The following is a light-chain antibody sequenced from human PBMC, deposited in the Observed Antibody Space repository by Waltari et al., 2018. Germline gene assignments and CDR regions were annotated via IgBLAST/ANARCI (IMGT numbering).Light chain of an antibody. V-gene: IGLV1-44*01. Sequence: QSVLTQPPSASGTPGQTVSISCSGSSSNIGNKLLIYRNDQRPSGVPDRFSASKSGTSASLAISGLQSEDGADYFCATWDASLNGQVFGGGTKLTVL. CDR3: ATWDASLNGQV. J-gene: IGLJ3*02. CDR2: RND. CDR1: SSNIGN.